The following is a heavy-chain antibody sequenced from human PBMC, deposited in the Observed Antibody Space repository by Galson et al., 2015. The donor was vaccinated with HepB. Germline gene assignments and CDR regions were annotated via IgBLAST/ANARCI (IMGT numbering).Heavy chain of an antibody. D-gene: IGHD3-10*01. V-gene: IGHV3-23*01. CDR2: ISGGGGRT. CDR1: GFTFSSYA. J-gene: IGHJ6*02. Sequence: SLRLSCAASGFTFSSYAMRWVRQAPGKGLEWVSAISGGGGRTYYADSVKGRFTISRVHSKNALYLQINSLRAEATAVYYCARFGWFAAYYYGTDVWGQGTTVTVSS. CDR3: ARFGWFAAYYYGTDV.